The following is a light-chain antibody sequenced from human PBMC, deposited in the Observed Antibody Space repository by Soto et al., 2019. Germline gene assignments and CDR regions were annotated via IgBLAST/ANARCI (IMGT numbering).Light chain of an antibody. Sequence: DTVVSQSPLSLPVSPGEPASISCRSSQSLLHSNGYNYLEWYVQKPGQSPQLLVYLGSTRASVVPDRVSGSGSGTDFTMKISRVEAEDVGVYYCMQSLQAPPFTFGQWTKLEI. J-gene: IGKJ2*01. CDR1: QSLLHSNGYNY. CDR2: LGS. CDR3: MQSLQAPPFT. V-gene: IGKV2-28*01.